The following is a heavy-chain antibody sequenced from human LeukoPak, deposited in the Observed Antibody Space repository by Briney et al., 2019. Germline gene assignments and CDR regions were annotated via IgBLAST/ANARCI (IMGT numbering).Heavy chain of an antibody. CDR1: GFTFDDYA. CDR3: ARGGIPTGPYYYFYYIDL. Sequence: GRSLRLSCAASGFTFDDYAMHWVRQAPGKGLEWVALISYDGNNKFYADSVKGRFTISRDNSRNTLYLQMNSLSGEDAAVYSCARGGIPTGPYYYFYYIDLWGKGTAVTVSS. CDR2: ISYDGNNK. J-gene: IGHJ6*03. V-gene: IGHV3-30*01. D-gene: IGHD3-10*01.